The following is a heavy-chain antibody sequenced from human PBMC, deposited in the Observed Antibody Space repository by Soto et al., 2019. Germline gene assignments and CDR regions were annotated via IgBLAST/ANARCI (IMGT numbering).Heavy chain of an antibody. CDR2: ISWDGETT. CDR3: ASSQGDY. J-gene: IGHJ4*02. CDR1: GFTFDDHN. V-gene: IGHV3-43*01. Sequence: EVHLVQSGGVVVQPGGSVRLACEASGFTFDDHNMHWVRQVPGKGLEWVSLISWDGETTYYADSVKGRFTISRDNSKNSLFLQMNAVTTEDNGLYYCASSQGDYWGQGTPVTVS.